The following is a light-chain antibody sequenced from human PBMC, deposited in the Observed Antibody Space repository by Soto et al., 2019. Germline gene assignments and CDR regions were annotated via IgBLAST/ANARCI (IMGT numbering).Light chain of an antibody. CDR1: QTVGSY. CDR2: DAS. J-gene: IGKJ4*01. CDR3: QQRSNWPT. V-gene: IGKV3-11*01. Sequence: EIVLTQSPATLSLSPGERATLSCMASQTVGSYVVWYQQKPGQAPRLLIYDASNRATDIPARFSGSGSGTDFTLTISSLEAEDFAVYYCQQRSNWPTFCGGTKVDIK.